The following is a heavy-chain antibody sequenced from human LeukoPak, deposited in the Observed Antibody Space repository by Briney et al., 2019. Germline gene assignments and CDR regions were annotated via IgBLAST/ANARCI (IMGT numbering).Heavy chain of an antibody. CDR3: ARGLPYYYDSSGYYGY. D-gene: IGHD3-22*01. J-gene: IGHJ4*02. CDR1: GYTFTGYY. Sequence: ASVKVSCKASGYTFTGYYMHWVRQAPGQGLEWMGWINPNSGGTNYAQKFQGRVTMTRDTSISTAYMGPSRLRSDDTAVYYCARGLPYYYDSSGYYGYWGQGTLVTVSS. V-gene: IGHV1-2*02. CDR2: INPNSGGT.